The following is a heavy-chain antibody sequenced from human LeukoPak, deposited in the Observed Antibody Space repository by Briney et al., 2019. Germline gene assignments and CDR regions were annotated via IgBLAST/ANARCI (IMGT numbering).Heavy chain of an antibody. CDR1: GFTFDDYA. CDR3: AKDNGAGGYSYGWVEEHSFDY. Sequence: PGGSLGLSCAASGFTFDDYAMHWVRQAPGKGLEWVSGISWNSGSIGYADSVKGRFTISRDNAKSSLYLQMNSLRAEDTALYYCAKDNGAGGYSYGWVEEHSFDYWGQGTLVTVSS. CDR2: ISWNSGSI. J-gene: IGHJ4*02. D-gene: IGHD5-18*01. V-gene: IGHV3-9*01.